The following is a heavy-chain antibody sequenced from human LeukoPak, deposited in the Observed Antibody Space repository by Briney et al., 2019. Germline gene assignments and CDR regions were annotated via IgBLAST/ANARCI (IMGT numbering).Heavy chain of an antibody. CDR2: INPNSGGT. CDR3: ARGWLNYGGVIDY. CDR1: GYTFTGYY. Sequence: ASVKVSCKASGYTFTGYYMHWVRQAPGQGLEWMGWINPNSGGTNYAQKFQGRVTMTRDTSISTAYMELSSLRSDDTAVYYCARGWLNYGGVIDYWGQGTLVTVSS. J-gene: IGHJ4*02. V-gene: IGHV1-2*02. D-gene: IGHD4-23*01.